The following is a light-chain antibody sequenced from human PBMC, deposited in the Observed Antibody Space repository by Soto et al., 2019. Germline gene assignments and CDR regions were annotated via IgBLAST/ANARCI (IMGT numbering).Light chain of an antibody. CDR1: QSVSSN. CDR3: QQYNNWRGP. CDR2: GAS. V-gene: IGKV3-15*01. J-gene: IGKJ1*01. Sequence: EIVMTQSPATLSVSPGERATLSCRASQSVSSNVAWYQQKPGQAPRLLIYGASTRATDIPARFSGSGSGTEFTLTINSLQSEDFAVYYCQQYNNWRGPFGQGTKVEIK.